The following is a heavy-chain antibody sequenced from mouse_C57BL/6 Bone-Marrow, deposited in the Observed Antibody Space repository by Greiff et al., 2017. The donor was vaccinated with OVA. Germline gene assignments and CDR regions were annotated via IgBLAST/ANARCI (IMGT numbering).Heavy chain of an antibody. CDR3: ASPLLLRSSPDFDY. V-gene: IGHV1-64*01. J-gene: IGHJ2*01. CDR1: GYTFTSYW. Sequence: QVQLQQPGAELVKPGASVKLSCKASGYTFTSYWMHWVKQRPGQGLEWIGMIHPNSGSTNYNEKFKSKATLTVDKSSSTAYMQLSSLTSEDSAVYYCASPLLLRSSPDFDYWGQGTTLTVSS. D-gene: IGHD1-1*01. CDR2: IHPNSGST.